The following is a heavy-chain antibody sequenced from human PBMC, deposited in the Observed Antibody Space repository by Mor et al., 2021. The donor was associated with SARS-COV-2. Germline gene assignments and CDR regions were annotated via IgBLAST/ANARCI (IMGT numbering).Heavy chain of an antibody. Sequence: TSYAQKFQGRVTMTRDTSTSTVYMELSSLRSEDTAVYYCARDGYYGSGSYPYYYYGMDVWGQGTTVTVSS. V-gene: IGHV1-46*01. CDR2: T. CDR3: ARDGYYGSGSYPYYYYGMDV. J-gene: IGHJ6*02. D-gene: IGHD3-10*01.